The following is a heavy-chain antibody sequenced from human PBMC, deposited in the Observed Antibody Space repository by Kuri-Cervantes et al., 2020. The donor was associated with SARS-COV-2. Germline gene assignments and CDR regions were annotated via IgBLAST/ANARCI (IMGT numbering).Heavy chain of an antibody. D-gene: IGHD2-15*01. CDR1: GGSISSNNY. V-gene: IGHV4-4*02. Sequence: GSLRLSCAISGGSISSNNYWSWVRQSPGKGLEWIGQVYQNGATNYNPSLKSRVTISVDTSKNQFSLKLSSVTAADTAVYYCARGDIVVVVASLKYYYGMDVWGQGTTVTVSS. J-gene: IGHJ6*02. CDR3: ARGDIVVVVASLKYYYGMDV. CDR2: VYQNGAT.